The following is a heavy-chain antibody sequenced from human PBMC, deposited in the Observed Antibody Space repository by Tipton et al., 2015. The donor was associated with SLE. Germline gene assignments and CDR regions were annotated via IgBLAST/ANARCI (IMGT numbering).Heavy chain of an antibody. CDR1: GGSISIYY. CDR2: IYYSGST. D-gene: IGHD4-17*01. Sequence: TLSLTCTVSGGSISIYYWTWIRQPPGKGLEWIGYIYYSGSTNYNTSLKSRVTISVDTSKNQFSLKLSSVTAAETAVYYCARDKNGDYYDYWGQGTLVTVSS. J-gene: IGHJ4*02. V-gene: IGHV4-4*08. CDR3: ARDKNGDYYDY.